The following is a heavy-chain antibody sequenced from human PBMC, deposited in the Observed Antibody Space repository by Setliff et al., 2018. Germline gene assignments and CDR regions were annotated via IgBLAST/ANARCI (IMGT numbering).Heavy chain of an antibody. V-gene: IGHV3-15*01. CDR3: VKDRYCSGGTCHYYFDY. Sequence: GGSLRLSCAASGFTFSNAWMSWVRQAPGKGLEWVGRIKSKTDGGTTDYAAPVKCRFTISRDDSKNTLYLQMNSLRAEDTAVYYCVKDRYCSGGTCHYYFDYWGQGTLVTVS. D-gene: IGHD2-15*01. CDR1: GFTFSNAW. J-gene: IGHJ4*02. CDR2: IKSKTDGGTT.